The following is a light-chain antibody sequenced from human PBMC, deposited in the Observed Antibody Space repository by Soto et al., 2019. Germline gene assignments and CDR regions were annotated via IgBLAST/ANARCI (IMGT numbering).Light chain of an antibody. CDR2: GTS. V-gene: IGKV3-20*01. CDR3: QHYNYWPYT. J-gene: IGKJ2*01. CDR1: QSVSSSY. Sequence: IVLTQSPGTLSLSPGERATLSCRASQSVSSSYLAWYQHKPGQAPRLLISGTSSRATGIPDRFSGSGAGTDFTLTISSLEPEDFAVYYCQHYNYWPYTFGQGTKVDIK.